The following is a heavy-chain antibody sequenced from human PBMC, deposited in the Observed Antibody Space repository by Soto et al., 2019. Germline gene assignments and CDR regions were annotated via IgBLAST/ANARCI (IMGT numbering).Heavy chain of an antibody. CDR1: GFKFSSYA. CDR3: AKFFVETGGSSGWPWSFHY. CDR2: ISGSGGTT. V-gene: IGHV3-23*01. J-gene: IGHJ4*02. D-gene: IGHD6-25*01. Sequence: EVQLLESGGGLVQPGRSLRLSYAASGFKFSSYAMSWVRQAPGKGLEWVSAISGSGGTTYYADSVKGRFTISRDNSMNTLFLQMNSLRAEDTAVYYCAKFFVETGGSSGWPWSFHYWGQGTLVTISS.